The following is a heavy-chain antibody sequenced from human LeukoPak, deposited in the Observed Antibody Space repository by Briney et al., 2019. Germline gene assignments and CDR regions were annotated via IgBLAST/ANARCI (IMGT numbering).Heavy chain of an antibody. CDR3: ARTSDDFWSGYPNWFDP. CDR1: GFTFSTYS. CDR2: ISSSSSYI. D-gene: IGHD3-3*01. J-gene: IGHJ5*02. Sequence: GGSLRLSCAASGFTFSTYSMSWVRQAPGRGLEWVSSISSSSSYIYYADSVKGRFTISRDNAKNSLFLQMNSLRVEDTAVYYCARTSDDFWSGYPNWFDPWGQGTLVTVSS. V-gene: IGHV3-21*01.